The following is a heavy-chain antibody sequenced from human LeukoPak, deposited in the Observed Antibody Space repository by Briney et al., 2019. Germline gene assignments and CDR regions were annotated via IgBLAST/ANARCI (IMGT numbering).Heavy chain of an antibody. Sequence: GGSLRLSCAASGFTFTNYWMSWVRQAPGKGLEWVANIKEDGSDKYYVDSVKGRFAVSRDNAKNSLYLQMNSLRDEDTAAYYCARYCSSTSCIDYWGQGTLVTVSS. CDR3: ARYCSSTSCIDY. J-gene: IGHJ4*02. CDR1: GFTFTNYW. D-gene: IGHD2-2*01. V-gene: IGHV3-7*01. CDR2: IKEDGSDK.